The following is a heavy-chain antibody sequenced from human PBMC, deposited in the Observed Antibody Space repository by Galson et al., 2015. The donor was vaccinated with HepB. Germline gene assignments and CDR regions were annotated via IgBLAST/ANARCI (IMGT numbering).Heavy chain of an antibody. V-gene: IGHV6-1*01. Sequence: CAISGDSVSSNSAAWNWIRQSPSRGLEWLGRTYYRSKWYNDYAVSVKSRITINPDTSKNQFSLQLNSVTPEDTAVYYCARVLWLVRDHPWFAPWGQGTLVTVSS. CDR1: GDSVSSNSAA. CDR3: ARVLWLVRDHPWFAP. D-gene: IGHD6-19*01. CDR2: TYYRSKWYN. J-gene: IGHJ5*02.